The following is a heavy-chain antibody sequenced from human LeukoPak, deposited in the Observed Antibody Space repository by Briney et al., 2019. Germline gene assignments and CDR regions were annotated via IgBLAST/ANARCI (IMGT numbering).Heavy chain of an antibody. CDR3: ARHDSWNRDNWFDP. D-gene: IGHD1-1*01. Sequence: PSETLSLTCAVYGGSFSGYYWTWIRQSPGKGLEWIGEINHSGTTNYNPSLKSRVTISVDTSKNQFSLKLSSVTAADTAVYYCARHDSWNRDNWFDPWGQGTLVTVSS. CDR2: INHSGTT. J-gene: IGHJ5*02. V-gene: IGHV4-34*01. CDR1: GGSFSGYY.